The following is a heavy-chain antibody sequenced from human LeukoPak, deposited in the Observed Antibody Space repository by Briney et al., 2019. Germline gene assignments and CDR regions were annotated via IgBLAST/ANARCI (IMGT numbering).Heavy chain of an antibody. CDR3: ARDARDYGDYVVAFDY. CDR1: RFTFSSYW. V-gene: IGHV3-7*01. CDR2: IKQDGSKE. J-gene: IGHJ4*02. Sequence: GGSLRRSCAASRFTFSSYWMRWVRQAPGKGLEWVANIKQDGSKEYYVDSVKGRFTISRDNAKNSLYLQMNSLRAEDTAMYYCARDARDYGDYVVAFDYWGQGTLVTVSS. D-gene: IGHD4-17*01.